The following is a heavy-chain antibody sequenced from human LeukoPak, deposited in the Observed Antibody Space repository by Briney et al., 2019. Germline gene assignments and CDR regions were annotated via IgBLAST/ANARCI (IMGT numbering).Heavy chain of an antibody. V-gene: IGHV4-34*01. CDR2: INHSGST. J-gene: IGHJ4*02. CDR3: ARGGGSSSSALDY. D-gene: IGHD6-6*01. CDR1: GGSFSGYY. Sequence: SETLSLACAVYGGSFSGYYWSWIRQPPGKGLEWIGEINHSGSTNYNPSLKSRVTISVDTSKNQFSLKLSSVTAADTAVYYCARGGGSSSSALDYWGQGTLVTVSS.